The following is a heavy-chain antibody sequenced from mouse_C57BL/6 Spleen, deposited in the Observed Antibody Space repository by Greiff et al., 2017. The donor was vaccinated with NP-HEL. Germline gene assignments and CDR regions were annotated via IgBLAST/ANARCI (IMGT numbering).Heavy chain of an antibody. Sequence: QVQLQQSGAELVRPGSSVKLSCTASGYTFTSYWMHWVKQRPKQGLEWIGNIDPADSETHYNQKFKDKATLTVDKSSNTAYMQLSSLTSEASAVYYGARWELAGTESSFAYWGQGTLVTVSA. CDR1: GYTFTSYW. J-gene: IGHJ3*01. CDR2: IDPADSET. V-gene: IGHV1-52*01. D-gene: IGHD1-3*01. CDR3: ARWELAGTESSFAY.